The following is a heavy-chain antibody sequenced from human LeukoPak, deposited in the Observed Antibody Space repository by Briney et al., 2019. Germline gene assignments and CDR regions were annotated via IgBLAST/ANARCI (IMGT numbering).Heavy chain of an antibody. J-gene: IGHJ4*02. D-gene: IGHD6-19*01. Sequence: SETLSLTCAVSGGSISSSNWWSWVRQPPGKGLEWIGEIYHSGSTNYNPSLKSRVTISLDTSQKQFSLKLSSMTAADTAMYYCARVPYSSGWYGEDYWGQGTLVTVSS. CDR1: GGSISSSNW. V-gene: IGHV4-4*02. CDR3: ARVPYSSGWYGEDY. CDR2: IYHSGST.